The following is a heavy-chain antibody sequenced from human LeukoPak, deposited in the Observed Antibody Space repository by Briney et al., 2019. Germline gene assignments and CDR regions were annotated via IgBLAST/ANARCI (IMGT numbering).Heavy chain of an antibody. J-gene: IGHJ4*02. D-gene: IGHD3-10*01. CDR1: GFTFSSYW. Sequence: PGGSRRLSCAASGFTFSSYWMSWVRQAPGKGLEWVANIKQDGSEKYYVDSVKGRFTISRDNAKNSLYLQMNSLRAEDTAVYYCARDALLWFGELHRYFDYWGQGTLVTVSS. CDR2: IKQDGSEK. V-gene: IGHV3-7*03. CDR3: ARDALLWFGELHRYFDY.